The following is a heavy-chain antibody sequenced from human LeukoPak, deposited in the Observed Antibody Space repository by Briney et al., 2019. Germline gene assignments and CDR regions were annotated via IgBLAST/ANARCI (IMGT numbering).Heavy chain of an antibody. D-gene: IGHD3-22*01. Sequence: ASVKVPCKTPRYSFTAFYIHWVRQAPGQGVEWMGWIHPRRGDTNYAQKFQGRVTMPRDTSISTAYLDLSSLRSDDTAVYYCARGGDSSGSIRSAFDIWGQGTMVTVSS. CDR3: ARGGDSSGSIRSAFDI. CDR2: IHPRRGDT. V-gene: IGHV1-2*02. CDR1: RYSFTAFY. J-gene: IGHJ3*02.